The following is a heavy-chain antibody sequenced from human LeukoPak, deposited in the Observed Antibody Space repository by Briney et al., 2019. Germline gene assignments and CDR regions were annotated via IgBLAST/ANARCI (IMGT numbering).Heavy chain of an antibody. J-gene: IGHJ6*03. CDR1: GYTFTSYG. V-gene: IGHV1-18*01. D-gene: IGHD4-17*01. CDR2: ISAYDGNT. Sequence: ASVKVSCKASGYTFTSYGISWVRQAPGQGLEWMGWISAYDGNTNYAQKLQGRVTMTTDTSTSTVYMELRSLRSDDTAMYYCARDLMTTVTTPYYYFYMDVWGKGTTVTVSS. CDR3: ARDLMTTVTTPYYYFYMDV.